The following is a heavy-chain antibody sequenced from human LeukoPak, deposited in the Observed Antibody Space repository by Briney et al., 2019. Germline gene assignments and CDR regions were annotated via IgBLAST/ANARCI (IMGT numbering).Heavy chain of an antibody. Sequence: GASVKVSCKASGYTFSDYGVSWVRQAPGQGLEWMGWISAYNGNTNYAQKLQGRVTMTTDTSTSTAYMELRSLRSDDTAVYYCARDYSGGTAMVHRFDYWGQGTLVTVSS. CDR3: ARDYSGGTAMVHRFDY. J-gene: IGHJ4*02. CDR1: GYTFSDYG. D-gene: IGHD5-18*01. V-gene: IGHV1-18*01. CDR2: ISAYNGNT.